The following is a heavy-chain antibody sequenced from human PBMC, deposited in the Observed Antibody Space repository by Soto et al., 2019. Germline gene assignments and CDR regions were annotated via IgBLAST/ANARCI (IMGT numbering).Heavy chain of an antibody. Sequence: QLQLQESGPGLVKPSETLSLTCRVSDGSMNSDSSYWGWIRQPPGKGLGWIGVINHSGSTYHNLSLKGRVTMSVDASRNQFSQKLTAMTAADTAVYYCARLGGYVSVGYYYLWDSWGQGTLVTVSS. V-gene: IGHV4-39*01. CDR3: ARLGGYVSVGYYYLWDS. D-gene: IGHD3-22*01. CDR2: INHSGST. CDR1: DGSMNSDSSY. J-gene: IGHJ4*02.